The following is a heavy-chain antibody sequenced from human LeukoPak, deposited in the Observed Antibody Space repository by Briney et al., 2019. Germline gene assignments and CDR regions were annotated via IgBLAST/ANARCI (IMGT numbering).Heavy chain of an antibody. CDR3: ATGVLDYDSSGYYSGVGY. J-gene: IGHJ4*02. D-gene: IGHD3-22*01. CDR1: GYTFTSYG. Sequence: ASVKVSCKASGYTFTSYGISWVRQAPGKGLEWMGGFDPEDGETIYAQKFQGRVTMTEDTSTDTAYMELSSLRSEDTAVYYCATGVLDYDSSGYYSGVGYWGQGTLVTVSS. CDR2: FDPEDGET. V-gene: IGHV1-24*01.